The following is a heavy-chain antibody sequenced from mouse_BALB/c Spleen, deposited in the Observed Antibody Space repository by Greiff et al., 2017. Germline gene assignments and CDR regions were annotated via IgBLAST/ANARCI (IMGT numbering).Heavy chain of an antibody. D-gene: IGHD1-1*02. Sequence: EVQRVESGGGLVKPGGSLKLSCAASGFTFSSYAMSWVRQSPEKRLEWVAEISSGGSYTYYPDTVTGRFTISRDNAKNTLYLEMSSLRSEDTAMYYCARLWSYAMDYWGQGTSVTVSS. V-gene: IGHV5-9-4*01. CDR2: ISSGGSYT. CDR3: ARLWSYAMDY. CDR1: GFTFSSYA. J-gene: IGHJ4*01.